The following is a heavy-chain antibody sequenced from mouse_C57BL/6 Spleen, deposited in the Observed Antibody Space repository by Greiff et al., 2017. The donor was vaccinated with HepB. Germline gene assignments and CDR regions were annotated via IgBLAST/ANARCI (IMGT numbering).Heavy chain of an antibody. V-gene: IGHV3-6*01. D-gene: IGHD2-4*01. CDR1: GYSITSGYY. CDR2: ISYDGSN. Sequence: EVQVVESGPGLVKPSQSLSLTCSVTGYSITSGYYWNWIRQFPGNKLEWMGYISYDGSNNYNPSLKNRISITRDTSKNQFFLKLNSVTTEDTATYYCARAGYDYLYFDYWGQGTTLTVSS. CDR3: ARAGYDYLYFDY. J-gene: IGHJ2*01.